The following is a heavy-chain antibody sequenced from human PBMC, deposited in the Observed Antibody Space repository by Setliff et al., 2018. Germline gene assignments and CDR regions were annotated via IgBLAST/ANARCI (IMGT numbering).Heavy chain of an antibody. J-gene: IGHJ6*02. CDR3: ARDRPIAAAGTFIRYYYYYGMDV. CDR1: GGSISNYY. V-gene: IGHV4-59*01. Sequence: SETLSLTCTVSGGSISNYYWSWIRQPPGKGLEWIGYIYYSGSTNYNPSLKSRVTISVDTSKNQFSLKLSSVTAADTAVYYCARDRPIAAAGTFIRYYYYYGMDVWGQGTTVTVSS. D-gene: IGHD6-13*01. CDR2: IYYSGST.